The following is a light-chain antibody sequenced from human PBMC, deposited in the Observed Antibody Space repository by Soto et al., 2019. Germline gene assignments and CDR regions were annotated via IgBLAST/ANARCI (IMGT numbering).Light chain of an antibody. CDR2: AAS. Sequence: DIQMTQSPSSLSASIGDRVTITCRASQAINNYIVWYQQKQGKVPKLLIYAASTLQSGVPSRFSGRGSGTHSTLTISSLQPEDVATYYCQNYNGAPWTFGQGTKVEIK. V-gene: IGKV1-27*01. J-gene: IGKJ1*01. CDR3: QNYNGAPWT. CDR1: QAINNY.